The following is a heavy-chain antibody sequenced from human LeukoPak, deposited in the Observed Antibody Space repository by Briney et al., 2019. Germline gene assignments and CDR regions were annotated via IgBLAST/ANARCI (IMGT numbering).Heavy chain of an antibody. D-gene: IGHD3-22*01. CDR1: GFTFSSYA. J-gene: IGHJ4*02. Sequence: PGGSLRLSCAASGFTFSSYAMHWVRQAPGKGLEWVAVISYDGSNKYYADSVKGRFTIPSDSSKNTLHLQMNRLRAEDTAVYYCARNGLDYYDSSGYFPLFDYWGQGTLVTVSS. CDR3: ARNGLDYYDSSGYFPLFDY. V-gene: IGHV3-30*01. CDR2: ISYDGSNK.